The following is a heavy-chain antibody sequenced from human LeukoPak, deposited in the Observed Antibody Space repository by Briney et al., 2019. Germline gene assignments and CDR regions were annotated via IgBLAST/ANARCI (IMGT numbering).Heavy chain of an antibody. V-gene: IGHV1-69*04. D-gene: IGHD6-19*01. CDR3: ARGVAVAGRGDY. CDR1: GGTFSSYA. Sequence: SVKVPCKASGGTFSSYAISWVRQAPGQGLEWMGRIIPILGIANYAQKFQGRVTITADKSTSTAYMELSSLRSEDTAVYYCARGVAVAGRGDYWGQGTLVTVSS. J-gene: IGHJ4*02. CDR2: IIPILGIA.